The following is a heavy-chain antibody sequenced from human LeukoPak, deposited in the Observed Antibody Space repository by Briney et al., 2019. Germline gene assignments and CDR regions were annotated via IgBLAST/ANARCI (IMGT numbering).Heavy chain of an antibody. V-gene: IGHV3-7*01. CDR3: ARDRVVRDPVFDY. Sequence: GGSLRLSCAASGFTFSSYWMSWVRQAPGKGLEWVANIKQDGSEKYYVDSVKGRFTISRDNAKNSLYLQMNSLRAEDTAVYYCARDRVVRDPVFDYWGQGTLVTVSS. D-gene: IGHD3-10*01. J-gene: IGHJ4*02. CDR1: GFTFSSYW. CDR2: IKQDGSEK.